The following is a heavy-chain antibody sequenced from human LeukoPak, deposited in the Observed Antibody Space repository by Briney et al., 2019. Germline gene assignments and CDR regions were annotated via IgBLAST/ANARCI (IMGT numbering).Heavy chain of an antibody. V-gene: IGHV3-23*01. D-gene: IGHD4/OR15-4a*01. CDR2: VSGDGVSP. CDR3: ARDPGAFPYFFDY. Sequence: GGSLRLSCAASGFAFSSYAMSWVRQAPGKGLECVSAVSGDGVSPYYADSVRGRFTISRDNSKNTLYLQMNSLRVEDSAVYFCARDPGAFPYFFDYWGQGILVTVSS. CDR1: GFAFSSYA. J-gene: IGHJ4*02.